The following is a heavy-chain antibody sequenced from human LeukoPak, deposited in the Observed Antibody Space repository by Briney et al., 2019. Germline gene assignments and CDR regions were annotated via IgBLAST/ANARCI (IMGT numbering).Heavy chain of an antibody. CDR3: ARQRLLWFGESNSGLDY. Sequence: SETLSLTRTASGGSISSYYWNCIRQPPGKGLEWSGYIYYSGSTNYNPSLKRRVTMSVDTSKNQFSLKLTSVTAADTAVYYCARQRLLWFGESNSGLDYWGQGTLVTVSS. D-gene: IGHD3-10*01. CDR2: IYYSGST. CDR1: GGSISSYY. J-gene: IGHJ4*02. V-gene: IGHV4-59*08.